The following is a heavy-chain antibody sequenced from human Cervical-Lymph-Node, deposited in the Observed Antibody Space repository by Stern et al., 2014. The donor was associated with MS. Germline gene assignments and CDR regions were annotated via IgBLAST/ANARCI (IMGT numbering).Heavy chain of an antibody. D-gene: IGHD1-7*01. V-gene: IGHV3-11*01. Sequence: VQLVHSGGGLVKPGGSLRLSCAASGFTFSDYYMSWIRQAPGKGLERVSYISSSGSTIYYADSVKGRFTISRDNAKNSLYLQMNSLRAEDTAVYYCASGANWNYEWYFDLWGRGTLVTVSS. CDR3: ASGANWNYEWYFDL. J-gene: IGHJ2*01. CDR2: ISSSGSTI. CDR1: GFTFSDYY.